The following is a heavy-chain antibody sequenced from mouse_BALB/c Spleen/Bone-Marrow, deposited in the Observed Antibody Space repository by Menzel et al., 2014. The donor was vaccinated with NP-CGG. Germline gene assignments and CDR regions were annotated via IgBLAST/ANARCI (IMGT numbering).Heavy chain of an antibody. V-gene: IGHV2-2*02. J-gene: IGHJ3*01. CDR3: ARAYGNYVAWFAY. CDR1: GFSLTSYG. D-gene: IGHD2-10*02. Sequence: VKLMESGPGLVQPSQSLSITCTVSGFSLTSYGVHWVRQSPGKGLGWLGVIWSGGSTDYNAAFISRLSISKDNSKSQVFFKMNSLQANDTAIYYCARAYGNYVAWFAYWGQGTLVTVSA. CDR2: IWSGGST.